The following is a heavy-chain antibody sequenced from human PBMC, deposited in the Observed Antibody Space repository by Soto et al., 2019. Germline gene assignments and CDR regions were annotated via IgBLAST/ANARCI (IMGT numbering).Heavy chain of an antibody. CDR1: GFTFSSNW. V-gene: IGHV3-74*01. Sequence: EVQLVESGRDLVQPGGSLRLSCEASGFTFSSNWMHWVRQGPGKGLVWVSRMNPDGSTRGYADSVKGRFTISRDNARNTVFLQMSSLRAEDTAVYYCARGGEVGAGQYYQDDAWGQGTLVTVSS. D-gene: IGHD2-21*01. CDR2: MNPDGSTR. CDR3: ARGGEVGAGQYYQDDA. J-gene: IGHJ5*02.